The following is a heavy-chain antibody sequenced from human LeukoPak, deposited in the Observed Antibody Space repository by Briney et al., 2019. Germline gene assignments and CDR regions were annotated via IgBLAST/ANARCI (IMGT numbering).Heavy chain of an antibody. J-gene: IGHJ1*01. Sequence: GGSLRLSCAASGFTFSSYSMNWVRQAPGKGLEWVSYISSSSSTIYYADSVNGRFTISRDNAKNSLYLQMNSLRDEDTAVYYCARGKIGYYYGDYDGYWGQGTVDPVSS. D-gene: IGHD4-17*01. CDR2: ISSSSSTI. CDR3: ARGKIGYYYGDYDGY. CDR1: GFTFSSYS. V-gene: IGHV3-48*02.